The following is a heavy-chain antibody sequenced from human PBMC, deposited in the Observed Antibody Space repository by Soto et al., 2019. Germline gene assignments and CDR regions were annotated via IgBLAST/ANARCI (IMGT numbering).Heavy chain of an antibody. CDR2: ISYDGSNK. J-gene: IGHJ6*02. CDR3: ARVSFRGVIITFDYYYGMDV. CDR1: GFTFSSYA. V-gene: IGHV3-30-3*01. Sequence: SGGSLRLSCAASGFTFSSYAMHWVRQAPGKGLEWVAVISYDGSNKYYADSVKGRFTISRDNSKNTLYLQMNSLRAEDTAVYYCARVSFRGVIITFDYYYGMDVWGQGTTVTVSS. D-gene: IGHD3-10*01.